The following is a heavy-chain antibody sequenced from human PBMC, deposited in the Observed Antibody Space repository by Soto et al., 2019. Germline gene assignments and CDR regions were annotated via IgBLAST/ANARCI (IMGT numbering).Heavy chain of an antibody. CDR2: IDPNTGGT. D-gene: IGHD2-15*01. CDR1: GYLFTDYY. V-gene: IGHV1-2*04. J-gene: IGHJ4*02. Sequence: ASVKVSCKASGYLFTDYYIHWVRQAPGQGLEWMGWIDPNTGGTNYAQNFQGWVTMARDTSISTAYMELSRLKSDDTAMYYCAREKVVGSLRFDYWGQGALVTSPQ. CDR3: AREKVVGSLRFDY.